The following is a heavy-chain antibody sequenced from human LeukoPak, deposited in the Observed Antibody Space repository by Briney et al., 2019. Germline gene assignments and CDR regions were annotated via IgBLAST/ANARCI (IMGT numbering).Heavy chain of an antibody. CDR1: GFTFSSYA. CDR3: AKEIMRPCYDFWSGYDY. V-gene: IGHV3-23*01. CDR2: ISGSGGST. J-gene: IGHJ4*02. Sequence: QSGGSLRLSCAASGFTFSSYAMSWVRQAPGKGLEWVSAISGSGGSTYYADSVKGRFTISRDNSKNTLYLQMNSLRAEDTAVYYCAKEIMRPCYDFWSGYDYWGQGTLVTVSS. D-gene: IGHD3-3*01.